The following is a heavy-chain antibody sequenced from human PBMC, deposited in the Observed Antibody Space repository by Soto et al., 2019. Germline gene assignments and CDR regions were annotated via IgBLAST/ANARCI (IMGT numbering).Heavy chain of an antibody. CDR1: GGSISSSSYY. CDR3: ARVSGPSSAEYFQH. V-gene: IGHV4-39*07. Sequence: SETLSLTCTVSGGSISSSSYYWGWFRQPPGKGLEWIGSIYYSGNTNYNPSLKSRVTISVDTSKNQFSLKLSSVTAADTAVYYCARVSGPSSAEYFQHWGQGTLVTVSS. D-gene: IGHD6-25*01. J-gene: IGHJ1*01. CDR2: IYYSGNT.